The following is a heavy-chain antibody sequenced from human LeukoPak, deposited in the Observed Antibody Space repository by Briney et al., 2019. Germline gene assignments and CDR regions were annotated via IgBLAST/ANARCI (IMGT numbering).Heavy chain of an antibody. J-gene: IGHJ5*02. CDR1: GFTFSSYE. CDR2: ISSSGSTI. V-gene: IGHV3-48*03. CDR3: ARETTYYYGSRTYSWFDP. Sequence: GGSLRLSCAASGFTFSSYEMNWVRQAPGKGLEWVSYISSSGSTIYYADSVKGRFTISRDNAKNSLYLQMNSLRAEDTAVYYCARETTYYYGSRTYSWFDPWGQGTLVTVSS. D-gene: IGHD3-10*01.